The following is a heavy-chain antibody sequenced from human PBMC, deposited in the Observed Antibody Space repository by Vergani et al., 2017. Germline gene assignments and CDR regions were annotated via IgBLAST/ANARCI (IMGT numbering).Heavy chain of an antibody. CDR2: IYYSGST. J-gene: IGHJ4*02. CDR1: GGSISSYY. D-gene: IGHD3-22*01. Sequence: QVQLQESGPGLVKPSETLSLTCTVSGGSISSYYWSWIRQPPGKGLEWIGYIYYSGSTNYNPSLKSRVTISVDTSKNQFSLKLSSVTAADTAVYYCARVPQKYYYDSSGSYYFDYWGQGTLVTVSS. V-gene: IGHV4-59*01. CDR3: ARVPQKYYYDSSGSYYFDY.